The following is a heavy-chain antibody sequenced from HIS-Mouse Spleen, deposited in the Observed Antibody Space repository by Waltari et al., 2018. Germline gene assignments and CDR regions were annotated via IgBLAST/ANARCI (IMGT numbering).Heavy chain of an antibody. V-gene: IGHV4-39*07. CDR1: GGSISSSSYY. D-gene: IGHD4-17*01. Sequence: QLQLQESGPGLVKPSETLSLTCTVSGGSISSSSYYWGWIRQPPGKGLEGIGSIYYSGGTYYNPSLKSRVTISVDTSKNQFSLKLSSVTAADTAVYYCARDYGDNWFDPWGQGTLVTVSS. CDR3: ARDYGDNWFDP. CDR2: IYYSGGT. J-gene: IGHJ5*02.